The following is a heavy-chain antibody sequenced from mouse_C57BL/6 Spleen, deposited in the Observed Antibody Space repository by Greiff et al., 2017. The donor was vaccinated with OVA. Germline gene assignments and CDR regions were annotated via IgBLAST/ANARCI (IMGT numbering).Heavy chain of an antibody. D-gene: IGHD2-3*01. Sequence: EVKLVESGGGLVKPGGSLKLSCAASGFTFSSYAMSWVRQTPVKRLEWVATISAGGSYTYYPDNVKGRFTISRDNAKNNLYLQMSHLKSEDTAMYYCARADGPYCDYWGQGTTLTVSS. J-gene: IGHJ2*01. CDR1: GFTFSSYA. V-gene: IGHV5-4*03. CDR2: ISAGGSYT. CDR3: ARADGPYCDY.